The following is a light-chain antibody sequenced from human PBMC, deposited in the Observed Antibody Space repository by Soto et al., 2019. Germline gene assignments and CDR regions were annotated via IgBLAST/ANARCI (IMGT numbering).Light chain of an antibody. CDR1: SSNLGQNP. Sequence: QSVLTQPPSASGTPGQRVTISCSGSSSNLGQNPVHWYQQLPGTAPKLLIYSNSYRPSGVPDRFSGSKSGTSASLAISGVQSEDGADYYCAAWDDSLTGSWVFGGGTKLTVL. CDR3: AAWDDSLTGSWV. V-gene: IGLV1-44*01. CDR2: SNS. J-gene: IGLJ3*02.